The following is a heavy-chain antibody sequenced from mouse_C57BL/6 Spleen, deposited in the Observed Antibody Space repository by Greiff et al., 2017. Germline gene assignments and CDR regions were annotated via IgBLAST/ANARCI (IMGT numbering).Heavy chain of an antibody. CDR1: GYTFTDYY. CDR2: INPNNGGT. CDR3: ARGETYGSRAMDY. D-gene: IGHD1-1*01. Sequence: EVKLQQSGPELVKPGASVKISCKASGYTFTDYYMNWVKQSHGKSLEWIGDINPNNGGTSYNQKFKGKATLTVDKSSSTAYMELRSLTSEDSAVYYCARGETYGSRAMDYWGQGTSVTVSS. V-gene: IGHV1-26*01. J-gene: IGHJ4*01.